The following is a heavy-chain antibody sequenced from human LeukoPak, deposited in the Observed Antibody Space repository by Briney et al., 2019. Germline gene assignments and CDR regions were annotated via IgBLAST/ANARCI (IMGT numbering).Heavy chain of an antibody. CDR2: IYYSGST. V-gene: IGHV4-39*01. CDR1: SGSLSSSSYY. D-gene: IGHD6-19*01. J-gene: IGHJ4*02. CDR3: ARQVVAVAGTGYFDY. Sequence: PSETLSLTCTVSSGSLSSSSYYWGWIRQPPGKGLEWIGSIYYSGSTYYNASLKSRGTISVDTSKNQFSLKLNSVTAADTAVYFCARQVVAVAGTGYFDYWGQGTLVTVSS.